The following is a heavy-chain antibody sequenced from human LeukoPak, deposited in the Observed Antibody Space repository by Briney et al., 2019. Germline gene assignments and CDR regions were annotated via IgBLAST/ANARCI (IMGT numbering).Heavy chain of an antibody. CDR1: GGSISSGGYS. CDR3: AGLSTPLWYFDL. Sequence: TLSLTCAVSGGSISSGGYSWSWIRQPPGKGLEWIGYIYHSGSTYYNPSLKSRVTISVDRSKNQFSLKLSSVTAADTAVYYCAGLSTPLWYFDLWGRGTLVTVPS. D-gene: IGHD5/OR15-5a*01. V-gene: IGHV4-30-2*01. CDR2: IYHSGST. J-gene: IGHJ2*01.